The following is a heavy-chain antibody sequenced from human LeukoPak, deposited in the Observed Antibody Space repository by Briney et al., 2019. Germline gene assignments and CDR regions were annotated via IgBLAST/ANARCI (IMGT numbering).Heavy chain of an antibody. CDR1: GYTFTNYP. CDR2: MNPNSGDT. J-gene: IGHJ4*02. CDR3: AKDAYQLPWGSSGTFDY. D-gene: IGHD2-2*01. V-gene: IGHV1-8*03. Sequence: ASVKVSCKASGYTFTNYPINWVRQATGQGLEWMGWMNPNSGDTVYAQKFRGRFTVTRNTSVNTAYMELSSLRSEDTAVYYCAKDAYQLPWGSSGTFDYWGQGTLVTVSS.